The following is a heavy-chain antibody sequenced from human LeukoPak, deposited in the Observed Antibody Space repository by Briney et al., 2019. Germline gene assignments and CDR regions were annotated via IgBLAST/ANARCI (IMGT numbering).Heavy chain of an antibody. V-gene: IGHV3-48*01. Sequence: PGGSLRLSCAASGFTFSSYSMNWVRQAPGKGLEWVSYISSSSSTIYYADSVKGRFTISRDNAKNSLYLQMNSLRAEDTAVYYCAKDSRVADYYYYYMDVWGKGTTVTVSS. J-gene: IGHJ6*03. D-gene: IGHD2-2*01. CDR3: AKDSRVADYYYYYMDV. CDR2: ISSSSSTI. CDR1: GFTFSSYS.